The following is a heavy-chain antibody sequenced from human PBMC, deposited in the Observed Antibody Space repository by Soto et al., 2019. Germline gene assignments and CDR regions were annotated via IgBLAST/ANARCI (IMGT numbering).Heavy chain of an antibody. CDR2: IHYGAST. CDR3: ARLKGGYVRIMTIYYYGMDV. Sequence: NPSETLSLTCTVSGGSINNGNYYWSWIRQLPGKGLEWIGYIHYGASTYYNPSLRSRVTISVDTSKNQFSLKLSSVTAADTAVYYCARLKGGYVRIMTIYYYGMDVWGQGTTVTVSS. CDR1: GGSINNGNYY. D-gene: IGHD5-12*01. V-gene: IGHV4-39*01. J-gene: IGHJ6*02.